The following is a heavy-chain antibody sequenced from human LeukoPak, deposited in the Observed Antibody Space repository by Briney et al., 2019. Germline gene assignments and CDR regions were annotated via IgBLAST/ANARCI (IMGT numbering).Heavy chain of an antibody. Sequence: ASVKVSCKASGYTFTSYAMHWVRQAPGQRLEWMGWINAGNGNTKYSQKFQGRVTITRDTSASTAYMELRSLRSDDTAVYYCARVELGSSSFDYWGQGTLVTVSS. D-gene: IGHD6-6*01. CDR1: GYTFTSYA. V-gene: IGHV1-3*01. CDR2: INAGNGNT. J-gene: IGHJ4*02. CDR3: ARVELGSSSFDY.